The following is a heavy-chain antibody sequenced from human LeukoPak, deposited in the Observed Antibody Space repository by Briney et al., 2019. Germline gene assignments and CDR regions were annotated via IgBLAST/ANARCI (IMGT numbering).Heavy chain of an antibody. V-gene: IGHV3-15*01. CDR3: TAGDTAMVYGY. J-gene: IGHJ4*02. CDR1: GFTFSNAW. Sequence: GGSLRLSCAASGFTFSNAWMSWVRQAPGKGLEWVGRIKSKTDGGTTDYAAPVKGRFTISRDDSKNTLYLQMNSLKTEDTAVYYCTAGDTAMVYGYWGQGTLVTVSS. CDR2: IKSKTDGGTT. D-gene: IGHD5-18*01.